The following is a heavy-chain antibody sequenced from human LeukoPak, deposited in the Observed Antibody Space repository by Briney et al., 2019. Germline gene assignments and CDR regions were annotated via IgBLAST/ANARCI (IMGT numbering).Heavy chain of an antibody. D-gene: IGHD6-6*01. V-gene: IGHV1-69*04. CDR2: IIPIFGIA. CDR1: GGTFSSYA. J-gene: IGHJ4*02. Sequence: ASVKVSCKASGGTFSSYAISWVRQAPGQGLEWMGRIIPIFGIANYAQKFQGRVTITADKSTSTAYMELSSLRSEDTAVYYCARDPSWSSSSGFGYWGQGTLVTVSS. CDR3: ARDPSWSSSSGFGY.